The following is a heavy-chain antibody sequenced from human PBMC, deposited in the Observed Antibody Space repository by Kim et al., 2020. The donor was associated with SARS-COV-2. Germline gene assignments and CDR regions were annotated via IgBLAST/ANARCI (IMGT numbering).Heavy chain of an antibody. D-gene: IGHD3-10*01. CDR3: AAKRGVDFTRNSGM. CDR2: IYNRGGKN. V-gene: IGHV3-33*08. CDR1: GFTFITYG. J-gene: IGHJ6*01. Sequence: GGSLRLSCAASGFTFITYGMNWVRQAPGKGLEWVAFIYNRGGKNNSRSSLRGGSTSSRNASNTPYLLKKTRRTAETTACYYAAKRGVDFTRNSGM.